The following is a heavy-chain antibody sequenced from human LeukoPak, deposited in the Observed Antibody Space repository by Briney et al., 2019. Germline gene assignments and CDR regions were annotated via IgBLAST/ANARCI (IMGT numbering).Heavy chain of an antibody. V-gene: IGHV3-43*01. CDR1: GFTFDDYT. J-gene: IGHJ4*02. D-gene: IGHD3-3*01. CDR3: AKAIITIFGVVD. CDR2: ISWDGGST. Sequence: GGSLRVSCAASGFTFDDYTMHWVRQVPGNGPEWVSLISWDGGSTSYAESVKGRFTISRDNSKNSLYLQMTSLRIEDSALYYCAKAIITIFGVVDWGQGTLVTVSS.